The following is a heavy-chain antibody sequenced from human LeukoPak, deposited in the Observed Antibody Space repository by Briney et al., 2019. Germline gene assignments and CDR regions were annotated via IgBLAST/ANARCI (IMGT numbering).Heavy chain of an antibody. CDR3: ARGTSQRKAGGDGIDY. CDR1: GFTFSSYW. CDR2: IKQDGSEK. D-gene: IGHD2-21*02. J-gene: IGHJ4*02. Sequence: PGGSLRLSCAASGFTFSSYWMSWVRQAPGKGLEWVANIKQDGSEKYYVDSVKGRFAISRDNAKNSLYLQMNSLRAEDTAVYYCARGTSQRKAGGDGIDYWGQGTLVTVSS. V-gene: IGHV3-7*01.